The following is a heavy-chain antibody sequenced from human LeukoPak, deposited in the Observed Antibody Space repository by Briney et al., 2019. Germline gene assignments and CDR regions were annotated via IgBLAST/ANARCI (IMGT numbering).Heavy chain of an antibody. CDR2: IKSKTDGGTT. CDR3: TTEDGSYGVIDY. Sequence: GGSLRLSCAASGFTFSNAWMSWVRQAPGKGLEWVGRIKSKTDGGTTDYAAPVKGRFTISRDDSKNTLYLQMNSLKTEDTAMYYCTTEDGSYGVIDYWGQGTLVTVSS. V-gene: IGHV3-15*01. CDR1: GFTFSNAW. D-gene: IGHD1-26*01. J-gene: IGHJ4*02.